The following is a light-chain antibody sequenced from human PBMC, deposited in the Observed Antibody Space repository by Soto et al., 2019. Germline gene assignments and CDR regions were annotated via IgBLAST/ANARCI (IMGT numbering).Light chain of an antibody. V-gene: IGKV1-27*01. CDR3: QKYNSAPWT. Sequence: DIQMTQSPSSLSASVGDRVTITCRASQGINYDLAWYQQKPGKVPELLIYGASTFHSGVPSRFSGSGSGTDFTLTISSLQPEDVATYYCQKYNSAPWTFGQGTKVEIK. J-gene: IGKJ1*01. CDR1: QGINYD. CDR2: GAS.